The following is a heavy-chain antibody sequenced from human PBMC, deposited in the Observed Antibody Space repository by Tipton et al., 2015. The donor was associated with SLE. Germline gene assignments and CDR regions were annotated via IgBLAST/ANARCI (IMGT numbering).Heavy chain of an antibody. D-gene: IGHD4-17*01. CDR2: TNPSGNT. CDR3: ARVNGADDY. CDR1: GGSFSGYS. J-gene: IGHJ4*02. Sequence: TLSLTCAVYGGSFSGYSWSWIRQPPGKGLEWIGQTNPSGNTYYNPSLKSRVTISVDTSKNQFSLKLSSVTAADTAVYYCARVNGADDYWGQGTLVTVSS. V-gene: IGHV4-34*09.